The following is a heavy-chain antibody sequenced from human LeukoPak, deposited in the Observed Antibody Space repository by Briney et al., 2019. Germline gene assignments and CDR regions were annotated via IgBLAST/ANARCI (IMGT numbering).Heavy chain of an antibody. CDR2: ISGSGGST. J-gene: IGHJ6*03. Sequence: GGSLRLSCAASGFTFSSYAMSWVRQAPGKGLEWVSAISGSGGSTYYADSVKGRFTISRDNSKNTLYLQVNSLRAEDTAVYYCAKIEFEYSSSSSYYYMDVWGKGTTVTVSS. D-gene: IGHD6-6*01. V-gene: IGHV3-23*01. CDR1: GFTFSSYA. CDR3: AKIEFEYSSSSSYYYMDV.